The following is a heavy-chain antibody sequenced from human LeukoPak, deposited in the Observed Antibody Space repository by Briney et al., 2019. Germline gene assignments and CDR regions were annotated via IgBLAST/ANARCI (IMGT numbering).Heavy chain of an antibody. J-gene: IGHJ3*02. CDR2: IKQDGSEK. V-gene: IGHV3-7*01. CDR1: GFTFSSYW. Sequence: GGSLRLSCAASGFTFSSYWMSWVRQAPGKGLEGVANIKQDGSEKYYVDSVKGRFTISRDNAKNSLYLQMNSLRAEDTAVYYCAKPETWELLDAFDIWGQGTMVTVSS. D-gene: IGHD2-15*01. CDR3: AKPETWELLDAFDI.